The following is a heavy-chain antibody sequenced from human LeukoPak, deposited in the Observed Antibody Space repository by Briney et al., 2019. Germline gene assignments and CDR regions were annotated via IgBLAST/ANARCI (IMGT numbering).Heavy chain of an antibody. D-gene: IGHD2-8*02. V-gene: IGHV3-66*01. CDR1: GFTVSSNY. J-gene: IGHJ4*02. Sequence: GGSLRLSCVASGFTVSSNYMSWVRQAPGKGLEWVSVIYSGGSTYYADSVKGRFTISRDNSKNTLYLQMNSLRAEDTAVYYCARDKAQIALLVYWGQGTLVTVSS. CDR2: IYSGGST. CDR3: ARDKAQIALLVY.